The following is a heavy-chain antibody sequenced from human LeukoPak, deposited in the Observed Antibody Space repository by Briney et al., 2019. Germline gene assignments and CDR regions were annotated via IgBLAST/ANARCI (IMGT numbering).Heavy chain of an antibody. V-gene: IGHV1-69*04. J-gene: IGHJ5*02. Sequence: SVKVSCKASGGTFSSYTISWVRQTPGQGLEWMGRIIPILGIANYAQKFQGRVTITADKSTSTAYMELSSLRSEDTAVYYCARDRDCSGGSCFLNWFDPWGQGTLVTVSS. D-gene: IGHD2-15*01. CDR1: GGTFSSYT. CDR3: ARDRDCSGGSCFLNWFDP. CDR2: IIPILGIA.